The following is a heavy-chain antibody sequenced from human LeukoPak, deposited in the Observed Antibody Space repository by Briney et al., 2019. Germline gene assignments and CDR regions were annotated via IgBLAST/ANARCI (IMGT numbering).Heavy chain of an antibody. J-gene: IGHJ4*02. D-gene: IGHD2-15*01. CDR1: GYSFTSYW. Sequence: GESPKISCKGSGYSFTSYWIGWVRQMPGKGLEWMGIIYPGDSDTRYSPSSQGQVTISADKSISTAYLQWSSLKASDTAMYYCATVGVVVAATPLNYFDYWGQGTLVTVSS. V-gene: IGHV5-51*01. CDR3: ATVGVVVAATPLNYFDY. CDR2: IYPGDSDT.